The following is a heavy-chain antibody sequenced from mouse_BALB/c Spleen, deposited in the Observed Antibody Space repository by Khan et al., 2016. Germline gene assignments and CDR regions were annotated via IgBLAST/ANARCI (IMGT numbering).Heavy chain of an antibody. CDR3: ARGRGIYYDYDGFAY. J-gene: IGHJ3*01. V-gene: IGHV5-6-5*01. CDR2: IGRGGST. CDR1: GFTFSSYA. D-gene: IGHD2-4*01. Sequence: EVELVESGGGLVKPGGSLKLSCAASGFTFSSYAMSWVRQTPEKRLEWVASIGRGGSTYYPDSVKGRFTISRDNARNILYLQMSSLRSEDTAMYYCARGRGIYYDYDGFAYWGQGTLVTVSA.